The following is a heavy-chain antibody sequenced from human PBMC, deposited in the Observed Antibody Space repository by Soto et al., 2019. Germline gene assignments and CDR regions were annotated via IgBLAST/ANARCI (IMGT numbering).Heavy chain of an antibody. D-gene: IGHD6-13*01. V-gene: IGHV3-23*01. Sequence: AGGSLRLSCAAPGFTLSNYSVAWVRPAPGKGLEWVSTISGSGGSTYYADSVKGRFTISRDNSKNSLYLQMNSLRAEDTAVYYCAKDQGSSWYEIDYWGQGTLVTVSS. CDR1: GFTLSNYS. CDR2: ISGSGGST. J-gene: IGHJ4*02. CDR3: AKDQGSSWYEIDY.